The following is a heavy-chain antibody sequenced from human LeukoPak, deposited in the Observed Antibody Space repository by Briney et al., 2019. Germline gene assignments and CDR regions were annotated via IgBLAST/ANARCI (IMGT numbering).Heavy chain of an antibody. J-gene: IGHJ4*02. D-gene: IGHD3-22*01. CDR3: AGAPYHYDSSGYYGSSL. Sequence: GASVKVSCKASGYTFTSYGISWVRQAPGQGLEWMGWISAYNGNTNYAQKLQGRVTMTTDTSTSTAYMELRSLRSDDTAVYYCAGAPYHYDSSGYYGSSLWGQGTLVTVSS. CDR1: GYTFTSYG. CDR2: ISAYNGNT. V-gene: IGHV1-18*01.